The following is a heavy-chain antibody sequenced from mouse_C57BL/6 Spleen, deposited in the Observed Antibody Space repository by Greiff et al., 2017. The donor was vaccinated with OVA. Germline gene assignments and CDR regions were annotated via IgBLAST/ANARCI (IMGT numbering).Heavy chain of an antibody. CDR3: ARGGPYYSNRYYFDD. D-gene: IGHD2-5*01. Sequence: QVQLQQSDAELVKPGASVKISCKVSGYTFTDHTIHWMKQRPEQGLEWIGYIYPRDGSTKYNEKFKGKATLTADKSSSTAYMQLNSLTSEDSAVYFCARGGPYYSNRYYFDDWGQGTTLTVSS. CDR2: IYPRDGST. J-gene: IGHJ2*01. V-gene: IGHV1-78*01. CDR1: GYTFTDHT.